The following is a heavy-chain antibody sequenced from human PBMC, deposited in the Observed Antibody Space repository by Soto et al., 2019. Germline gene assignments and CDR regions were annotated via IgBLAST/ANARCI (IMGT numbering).Heavy chain of an antibody. Sequence: PGGSLRLSCAASGFTFSSYAMSWVRQAPGMGLEWVSAISGSVGSTYYADSVKGRFTISRDKSISTAYLQWSSLKASDTAMYYCARQSTYYMDVWGKGTTVTVSS. CDR2: ISGSVGST. CDR1: GFTFSSYA. V-gene: IGHV3-23*01. J-gene: IGHJ6*03. CDR3: ARQSTYYMDV.